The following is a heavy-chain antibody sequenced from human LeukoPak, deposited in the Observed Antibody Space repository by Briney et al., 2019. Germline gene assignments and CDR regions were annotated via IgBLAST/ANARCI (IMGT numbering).Heavy chain of an antibody. D-gene: IGHD2-21*02. Sequence: SESHSLTPDIEGGSVGEYYRTWIRQPPGKGQEWIGEINHSGSTNYNPSPKSRVTISVDTSKNQFSLKLSSVTAADTAVYYCARTLSVVVTAIHFDYWGQGTLVTVSS. V-gene: IGHV4-34*01. CDR1: GGSVGEYY. CDR3: ARTLSVVVTAIHFDY. J-gene: IGHJ4*02. CDR2: INHSGST.